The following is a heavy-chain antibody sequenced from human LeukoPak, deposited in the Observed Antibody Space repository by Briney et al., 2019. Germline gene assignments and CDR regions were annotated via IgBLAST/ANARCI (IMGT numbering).Heavy chain of an antibody. V-gene: IGHV4-59*08. CDR1: GGSVSGTYY. D-gene: IGHD6-6*01. J-gene: IGHJ5*02. Sequence: SETLSLTCTVSGGSVSGTYYWSWIRQPPGKGLEWIGYIYYSGSTNYNPSLKSRVTISVDTSKNQFSLKLSSVTAADTAVYYCARHAVGRYSSSSTWFDPWGQGTLVTVSS. CDR2: IYYSGST. CDR3: ARHAVGRYSSSSTWFDP.